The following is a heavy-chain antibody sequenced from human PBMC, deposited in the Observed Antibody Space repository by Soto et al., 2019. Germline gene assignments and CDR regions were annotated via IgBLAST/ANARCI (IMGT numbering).Heavy chain of an antibody. J-gene: IGHJ4*02. D-gene: IGHD3-22*01. V-gene: IGHV3-74*01. Sequence: EVQLVESGGGLVQPGGSQRLSCAASAFTFKNHWMHWVRQVPGKGPVWVSRINGDGSFISYADAVKGRFNISRDNAKKTLSLQMNSLRAEDTAVYYCAREIYDDYDSSGFDHWGQGTLVTVS. CDR1: AFTFKNHW. CDR2: INGDGSFI. CDR3: AREIYDDYDSSGFDH.